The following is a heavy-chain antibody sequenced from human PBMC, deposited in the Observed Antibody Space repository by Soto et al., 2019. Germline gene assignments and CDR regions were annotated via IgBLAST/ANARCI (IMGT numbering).Heavy chain of an antibody. CDR3: ARVRFGDPFDF. Sequence: GASVKVSCKVSGYRFTTYGINWVRQAPGQGLEWVGWFNPDNQNTNYAQKFQDRVSLTTDSSTNTAYMELRDLRSDDTAAYYCARVRFGDPFDFWGQGSLVTVSS. J-gene: IGHJ4*02. D-gene: IGHD3-16*01. V-gene: IGHV1-18*01. CDR2: FNPDNQNT. CDR1: GYRFTTYG.